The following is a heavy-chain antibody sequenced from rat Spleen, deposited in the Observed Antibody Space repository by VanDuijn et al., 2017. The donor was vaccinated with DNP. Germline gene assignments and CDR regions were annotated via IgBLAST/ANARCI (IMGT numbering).Heavy chain of an antibody. D-gene: IGHD1-12*01. CDR3: ARHRTIMPYYYSMDA. CDR2: ISYDGGST. V-gene: IGHV5-20*01. J-gene: IGHJ4*01. CDR1: GFTFSDYY. Sequence: EVKLVESGGGLVQPGRSLKLSCAASGFTFSDYYMAWVRQAPTKGLEWVASISYDGGSTYYRDSVKGRFTISRDNAKSSLYLQMDSLRSEDTATYYCARHRTIMPYYYSMDAWGQGASVTVSS.